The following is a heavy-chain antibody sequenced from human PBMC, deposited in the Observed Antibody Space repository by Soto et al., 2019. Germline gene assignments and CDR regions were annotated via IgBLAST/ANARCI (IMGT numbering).Heavy chain of an antibody. V-gene: IGHV4-59*12. CDR1: GGSISGYY. D-gene: IGHD1-7*01. CDR3: ARDQVGITGTYYYYGMDV. Sequence: SETLSLTCTVSGGSISGYYWTWVRQPPGKGLEWIGCIYYSGSTNYNPSLKSRVSISVDTSKNQFSLKLSSVTAADTAVYYCARDQVGITGTYYYYGMDVWGQGTTVTVSS. CDR2: IYYSGST. J-gene: IGHJ6*02.